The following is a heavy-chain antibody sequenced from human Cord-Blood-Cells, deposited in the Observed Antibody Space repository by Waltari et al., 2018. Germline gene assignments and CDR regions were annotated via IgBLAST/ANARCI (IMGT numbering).Heavy chain of an antibody. V-gene: IGHV4-34*01. Sequence: QQWGAGLLKPSETLSLTCAVYGGSFSGYYWSWIRQPPGKGLEWIGEINHSGSTNYNPSLKSRVTISVDTSKNQFSLKLSSVTAADTAVYYCARGHKPHPYYDFWSGYYHDAFDIWGQGTMVTVSS. CDR2: INHSGST. CDR3: ARGHKPHPYYDFWSGYYHDAFDI. CDR1: GGSFSGYY. D-gene: IGHD3-3*01. J-gene: IGHJ3*02.